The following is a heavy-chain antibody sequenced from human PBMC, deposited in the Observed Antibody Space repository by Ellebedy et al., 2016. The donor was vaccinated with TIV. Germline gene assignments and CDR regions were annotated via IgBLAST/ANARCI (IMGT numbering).Heavy chain of an antibody. Sequence: ASVKVSXXASGYTFTGYYMHWVRQAPGQGLEWMGWINTNSGGTNYPQKFQGRVTMTRDTSISTAYMELSRLISDDTAVYYCARDPLGQVVDIWGQGTVVTVSS. CDR1: GYTFTGYY. D-gene: IGHD2-15*01. CDR2: INTNSGGT. V-gene: IGHV1-2*02. CDR3: ARDPLGQVVDI. J-gene: IGHJ3*02.